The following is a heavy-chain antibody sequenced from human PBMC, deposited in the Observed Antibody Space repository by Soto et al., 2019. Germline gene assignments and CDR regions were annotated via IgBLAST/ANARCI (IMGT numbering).Heavy chain of an antibody. V-gene: IGHV1-8*01. CDR2: MNPNSGNA. J-gene: IGHJ1*01. CDR3: ECGSRGGRVEA. Sequence: QVQLVQSGAEVKKPGASVKFSCKASGYTFTSYDINWVRQDTGQVLEWMGWMNPNSGNAGYAQKFQGRVTMTRYTCISTAYIELSSMSCEVASGYYGECGSRGGRVEAWVQGTLFT. D-gene: IGHD3-10*01. CDR1: GYTFTSYD.